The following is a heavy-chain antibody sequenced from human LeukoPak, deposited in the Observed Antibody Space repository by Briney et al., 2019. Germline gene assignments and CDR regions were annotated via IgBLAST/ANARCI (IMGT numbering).Heavy chain of an antibody. J-gene: IGHJ4*02. Sequence: SGGSLRLSCAASGFTFSSYSMNWVRQAPGKGLEWVSSISSSSSYIYYADSVKGRFTISRDNAKNSLYLQMNSLRAEDTAVYYCARDRSGWYYFDYWGQGTLVTVSS. CDR1: GFTFSSYS. D-gene: IGHD6-19*01. CDR2: ISSSSSYI. V-gene: IGHV3-21*01. CDR3: ARDRSGWYYFDY.